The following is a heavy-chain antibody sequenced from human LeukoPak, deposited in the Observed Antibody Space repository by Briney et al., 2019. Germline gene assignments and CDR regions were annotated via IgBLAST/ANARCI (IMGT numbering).Heavy chain of an antibody. J-gene: IGHJ4*02. Sequence: PGGSLRLSCAASGFTFSSYEMNWVRQAPGKGLEWVSYISSSGSTIYYADSVKCGFTISRHNAKNSLYLQMNSLRAEDTAVYYCARDGGITGTDLWGQGTLVTVSS. CDR2: ISSSGSTI. CDR3: ARDGGITGTDL. V-gene: IGHV3-48*03. CDR1: GFTFSSYE. D-gene: IGHD1-7*01.